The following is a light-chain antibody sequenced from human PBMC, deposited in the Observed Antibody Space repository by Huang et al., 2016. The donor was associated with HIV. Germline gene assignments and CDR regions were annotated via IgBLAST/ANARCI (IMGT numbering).Light chain of an antibody. CDR3: QQRSL. CDR1: QSVSSY. Sequence: EIVLTQSPATLSLSPGERATLSCRASQSVSSYLVWYQQKPGQAPRLLIYDASNRATGIPARCSGSGSGTDFTLTISSLEPEDFAVYYCQQRSLFGPGTKVDIK. V-gene: IGKV3-11*01. J-gene: IGKJ3*01. CDR2: DAS.